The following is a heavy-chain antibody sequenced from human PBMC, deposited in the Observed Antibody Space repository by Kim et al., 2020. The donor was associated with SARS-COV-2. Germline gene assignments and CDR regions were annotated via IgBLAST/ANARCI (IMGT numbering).Heavy chain of an antibody. CDR3: ARAFTSPYDILTGYYVQGWWFEL. D-gene: IGHD3-9*01. CDR1: GGSISSYY. CDR2: IYYSGST. Sequence: SETLSLTCTVSGGSISSYYWSWIRQPPGKGLEWIGYIYYSGSTNYNPSLKSRVTISVDTSKNQFSLKLSSVTAADTAVNYCARAFTSPYDILTGYYVQGWWFELWGQGTLVTVSS. J-gene: IGHJ5*02. V-gene: IGHV4-59*13.